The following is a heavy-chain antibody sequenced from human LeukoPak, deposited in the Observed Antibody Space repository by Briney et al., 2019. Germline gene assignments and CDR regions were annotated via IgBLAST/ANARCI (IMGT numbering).Heavy chain of an antibody. D-gene: IGHD1-26*01. Sequence: GGSLRLSCADSGFTFSTYWMSWVRQAPGKGLEWVANIKQDGSEKYYVDSVKGRFTIPRDNAKNSLYLQMNSLRVEDTAVYYCARGSLSSGSYLHYWGQGTLVTVSS. CDR1: GFTFSTYW. CDR2: IKQDGSEK. J-gene: IGHJ4*02. V-gene: IGHV3-7*01. CDR3: ARGSLSSGSYLHY.